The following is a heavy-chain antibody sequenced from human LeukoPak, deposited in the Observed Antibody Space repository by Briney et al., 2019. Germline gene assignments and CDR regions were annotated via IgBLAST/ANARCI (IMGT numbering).Heavy chain of an antibody. V-gene: IGHV7-4-1*02. D-gene: IGHD3-9*01. CDR2: INTNTGNP. CDR3: AGGDILTGYSNYYYYGMDV. J-gene: IGHJ6*02. CDR1: GGTFSSYA. Sequence: ASVKVSCKASGGTFSSYAISWVRQAPGQGLEWMGWINTNTGNPTYAQGFTGRFVFSLDTSVSTAYLQISSLKAEDTAVYYCAGGDILTGYSNYYYYGMDVWGQGTTVTVSS.